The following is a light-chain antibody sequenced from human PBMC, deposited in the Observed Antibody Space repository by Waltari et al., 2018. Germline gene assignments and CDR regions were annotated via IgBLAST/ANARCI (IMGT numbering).Light chain of an antibody. CDR2: QDN. V-gene: IGLV3-1*01. J-gene: IGLJ3*02. CDR1: SLVHQY. CDR3: QTWDGTTAVL. Sequence: SSDLTQPPSVSVSPGQTASITCSGDSLVHQYVSWYQQQPGQSPVLVIYQDNKRPSGIPERLSGSKSGNTATLTISATQATDEADFFCQTWDGTTAVLFGGGTKLTVL.